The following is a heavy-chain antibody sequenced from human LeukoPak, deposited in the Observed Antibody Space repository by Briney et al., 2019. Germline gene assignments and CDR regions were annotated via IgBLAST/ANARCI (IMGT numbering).Heavy chain of an antibody. D-gene: IGHD6-19*01. CDR1: GFSVSSNY. V-gene: IGHV3-53*01. CDR2: IYSGGNT. Sequence: GGSLRLSCAASGFSVSSNYMSWVRQAPGKGLEWVSVIYSGGNTYYADSVKGRFTISRDNSKNMLYLQMNSLRAEDTAVYYCAKAPGQWLPFLWGQGTLVTVSS. J-gene: IGHJ4*02. CDR3: AKAPGQWLPFL.